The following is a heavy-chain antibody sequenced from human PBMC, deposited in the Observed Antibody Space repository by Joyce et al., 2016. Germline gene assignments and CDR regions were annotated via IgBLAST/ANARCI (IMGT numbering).Heavy chain of an antibody. Sequence: QVQLVESGGGVVQPGRSLRLSCAASGFTLSIHGMHWVRQAPGKGLEWVAVIWHDGSKGYYADSVKGRFTISRDNSKNILYLLMNSLRADDTAVYYCARDIAGSMNWFDPWGQGTLVTVSS. CDR3: ARDIAGSMNWFDP. D-gene: IGHD2-15*01. CDR2: IWHDGSKG. CDR1: GFTLSIHG. V-gene: IGHV3-33*01. J-gene: IGHJ5*02.